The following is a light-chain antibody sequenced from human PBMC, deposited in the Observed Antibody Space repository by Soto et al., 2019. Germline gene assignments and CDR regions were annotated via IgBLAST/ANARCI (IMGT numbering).Light chain of an antibody. CDR3: QQYDKYST. Sequence: IMMTQSLSTLSVSVGDTVTITCRSSQSISVALAWYQQKPGKAPNILIYDASTLQGGVPSRFSGSGSGTEFTLTVTSLQPEDFATYFCQQYDKYSTFGHGTKVDIK. CDR1: QSISVA. V-gene: IGKV1-5*01. CDR2: DAS. J-gene: IGKJ1*01.